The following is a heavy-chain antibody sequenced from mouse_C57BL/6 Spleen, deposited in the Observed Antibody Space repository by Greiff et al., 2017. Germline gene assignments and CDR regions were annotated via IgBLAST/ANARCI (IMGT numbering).Heavy chain of an antibody. CDR2: IYPRDGST. CDR3: AREGANWDVTY. J-gene: IGHJ3*01. Sequence: VQLQQSGPELVKPGASVKLSCKASGYTFTSYDINWVKQRPGQGLEWIGWIYPRDGSTKYNEKFKGKATLTVDTSSSTAYMELHSLTSEDSAVYFCAREGANWDVTYWGQGTLVTVSA. V-gene: IGHV1-85*01. D-gene: IGHD4-1*01. CDR1: GYTFTSYD.